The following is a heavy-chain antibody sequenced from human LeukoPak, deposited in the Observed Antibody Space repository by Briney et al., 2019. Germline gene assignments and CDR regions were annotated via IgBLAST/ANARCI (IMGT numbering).Heavy chain of an antibody. J-gene: IGHJ4*02. D-gene: IGHD3-9*01. CDR2: IIPIFGTA. Sequence: EASVKVSCKASGRTFSSYAISWVRQAPGQGLEWMGDIIPIFGTANYAQKFQGRVTITADKSTSTAYMELSSLRSEDTAVYYCARSREPPYDILTGYIVWGQGTLVTVSS. CDR3: ARSREPPYDILTGYIV. V-gene: IGHV1-69*06. CDR1: GRTFSSYA.